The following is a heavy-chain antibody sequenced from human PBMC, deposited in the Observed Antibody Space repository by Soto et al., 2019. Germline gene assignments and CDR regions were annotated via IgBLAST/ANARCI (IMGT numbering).Heavy chain of an antibody. J-gene: IGHJ3*02. D-gene: IGHD6-13*01. Sequence: SETLSLTCTVSGGSTSSSNWWSWVRQPPGKGLEWIGEIYHSGSTNYNPSLQSRVTISVDKSENQFSLKMRSVTAADTAVYYCARSPSSSWYGGGAFDIWGQGTMVTVSS. CDR3: ARSPSSSWYGGGAFDI. CDR1: GGSTSSSNW. CDR2: IYHSGST. V-gene: IGHV4-4*02.